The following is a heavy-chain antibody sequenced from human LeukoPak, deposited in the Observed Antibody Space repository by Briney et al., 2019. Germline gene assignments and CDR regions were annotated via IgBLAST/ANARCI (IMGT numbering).Heavy chain of an antibody. V-gene: IGHV5-51*01. J-gene: IGHJ5*02. CDR2: IYPGDSDT. D-gene: IGHD6-19*01. CDR3: ARQQYSSGDWFDP. Sequence: GVSLKISCKGSEYSFTSYWIGWVRQMPGKGLEWMGIIYPGDSDTRYSPSFQGQVTISADKSISTAYLQWSSLKASDTAMYYCARQQYSSGDWFDPWGQGTLVTVSS. CDR1: EYSFTSYW.